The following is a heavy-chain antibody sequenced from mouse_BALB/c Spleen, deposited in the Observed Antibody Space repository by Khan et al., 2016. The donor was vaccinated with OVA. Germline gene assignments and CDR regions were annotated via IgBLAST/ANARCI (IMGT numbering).Heavy chain of an antibody. CDR3: ARSRGNYLLDH. D-gene: IGHD2-1*01. Sequence: QIQLVQSGPELKKPGETVKISCKASRYTFTDYGMNWVKQAPGKGLKWMGWINTYTGQPTYADDFKGRFAFSLETSATTVFLQINYLKNEDMATXYCARSRGNYLLDHWGQGSTLTVSS. CDR2: INTYTGQP. J-gene: IGHJ2*01. V-gene: IGHV9-1*02. CDR1: RYTFTDYG.